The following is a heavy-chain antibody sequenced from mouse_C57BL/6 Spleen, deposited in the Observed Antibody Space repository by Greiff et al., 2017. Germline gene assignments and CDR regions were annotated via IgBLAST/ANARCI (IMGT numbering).Heavy chain of an antibody. V-gene: IGHV1-85*01. CDR1: GYTFTSYD. CDR3: ARSKYGNYLTIAMDY. J-gene: IGHJ4*01. D-gene: IGHD2-10*02. Sequence: QVQLQQSGPELVKPGASVKLSCKASGYTFTSYDINWVKQRPGQGLEWIGWIYPRDGSTKYNEKFKGKATLTVDTSSSTAYMELHSLTSEDSAVYFCARSKYGNYLTIAMDYWGQGTSVTVSS. CDR2: IYPRDGST.